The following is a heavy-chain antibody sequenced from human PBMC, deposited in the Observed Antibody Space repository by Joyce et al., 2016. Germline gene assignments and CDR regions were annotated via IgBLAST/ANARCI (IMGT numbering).Heavy chain of an antibody. D-gene: IGHD3-22*01. J-gene: IGHJ3*02. CDR1: GYIFTTYG. Sequence: QVQLVQSGSEVKKPGASVEVSCKASGYIFTTYGISWVRQAPGQGLEWMGWIRCHHGNTKYEQKFQGRVTMTIDTSTSTAYMELESLRSDDTAVYYCARDIHYYNSSGYYWGAFDIWGQGTMVSVSS. CDR3: ARDIHYYNSSGYYWGAFDI. CDR2: IRCHHGNT. V-gene: IGHV1-18*01.